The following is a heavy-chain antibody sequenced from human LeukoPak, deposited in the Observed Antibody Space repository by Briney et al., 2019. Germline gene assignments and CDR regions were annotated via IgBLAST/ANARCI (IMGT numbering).Heavy chain of an antibody. CDR2: INSDGSST. J-gene: IGHJ6*03. D-gene: IGHD5-12*01. CDR3: AKGGGYEAQYYYYYLDV. CDR1: GFTFSSYW. Sequence: GGSLRLSCAASGFTFSSYWMHWVRQAPGKGLVWVSRINSDGSSTSYADSVKGRFTISRDNAKNTLYLQMKSLRAEDTAVYYCAKGGGYEAQYYYYYLDVWGKGTTVTISS. V-gene: IGHV3-74*01.